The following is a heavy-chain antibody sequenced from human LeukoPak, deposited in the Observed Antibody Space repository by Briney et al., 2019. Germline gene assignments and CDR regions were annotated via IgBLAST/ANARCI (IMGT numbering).Heavy chain of an antibody. Sequence: GGSLRLSCAASGFTFSSYGMHWVRQAPGKGPEWVAVIWYDGSNKYYADSVKGRFTISRDNSKNTLYLQMNSLRAEDTAVYYCASALSDYSNFYYYYGMDVWGQGTTVTVSS. D-gene: IGHD4-11*01. V-gene: IGHV3-33*08. J-gene: IGHJ6*02. CDR3: ASALSDYSNFYYYYGMDV. CDR1: GFTFSSYG. CDR2: IWYDGSNK.